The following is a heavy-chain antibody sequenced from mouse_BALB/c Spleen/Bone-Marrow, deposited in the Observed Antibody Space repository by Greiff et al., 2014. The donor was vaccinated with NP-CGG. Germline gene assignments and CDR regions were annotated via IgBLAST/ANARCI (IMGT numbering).Heavy chain of an antibody. CDR3: ARSGKVRNAMDY. CDR2: ISSYYGDA. CDR1: GYTFTDYA. J-gene: IGHJ4*01. D-gene: IGHD2-14*01. Sequence: VQLVESGAELVRPGVSVKTSCKGSGYTFTDYAVHWVKQSHTKSLEWIGLISSYYGDATYNQKFKGKATMTVDKSSSTAFLELARLTSEDSAIYYCARSGKVRNAMDYWGQGTSVTVSS. V-gene: IGHV1-67*01.